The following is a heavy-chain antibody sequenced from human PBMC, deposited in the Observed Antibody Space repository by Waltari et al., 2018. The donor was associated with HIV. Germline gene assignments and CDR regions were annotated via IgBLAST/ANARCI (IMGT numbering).Heavy chain of an antibody. CDR1: GGSFHIFF. D-gene: IGHD2-21*01. J-gene: IGHJ3*02. Sequence: QIQIQQWGAGLVKPAETLSLNCAVYGGSFHIFFWGFARHSPGKGLEWIAEINHSGKTDYNPSLKGRVSLSIDPSKKQFYLELTSMTVADTAIYYCARRRWRTTMVFVVKGGVFDIWGQGTEVTVSS. CDR2: INHSGKT. V-gene: IGHV4-34*02. CDR3: ARRRWRTTMVFVVKGGVFDI.